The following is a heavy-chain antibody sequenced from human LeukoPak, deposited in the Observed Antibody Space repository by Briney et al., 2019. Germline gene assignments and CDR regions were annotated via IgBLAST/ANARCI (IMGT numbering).Heavy chain of an antibody. D-gene: IGHD3-22*01. Sequence: PGGSLRLSCAASGFTFSSYGMSWVRQAPGKGLEWVSAISGSGGSTYYADSVKGRFTISRDNSKNTLYLQMNSLRAEDTAVYYCAKDREYYYDSSGCDDYWGQGTLVTVSS. J-gene: IGHJ4*02. CDR2: ISGSGGST. CDR3: AKDREYYYDSSGCDDY. V-gene: IGHV3-23*01. CDR1: GFTFSSYG.